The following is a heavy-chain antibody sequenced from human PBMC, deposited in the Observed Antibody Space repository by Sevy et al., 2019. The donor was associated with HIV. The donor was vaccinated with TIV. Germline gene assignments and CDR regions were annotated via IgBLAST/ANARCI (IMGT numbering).Heavy chain of an antibody. V-gene: IGHV4-4*07. CDR1: GGSISSYY. D-gene: IGHD1-7*01. CDR3: ARSLAGTTGDYYYYMDV. Sequence: SETLSLTCTVSGGSISSYYWSWIRQPAGKGLEWIGRIYTSGSTNYNPSLKSRVTMSVDTSKNQFSLKLGSVTAADTAVYYCARSLAGTTGDYYYYMDVWGKGTTVTVSS. CDR2: IYTSGST. J-gene: IGHJ6*03.